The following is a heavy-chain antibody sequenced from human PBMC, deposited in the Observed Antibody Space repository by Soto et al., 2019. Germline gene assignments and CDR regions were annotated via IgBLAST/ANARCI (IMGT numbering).Heavy chain of an antibody. D-gene: IGHD1-26*01. J-gene: IGHJ4*02. V-gene: IGHV3-21*01. Sequence: EVQLVESGGGLVKPGGSLRLSCAVSGFIFSRYSMNWVRQAPGKGLEWVSSIGTSGSYIHDTDSVKGRFTISRDNTKDSLYLQMNSLRAEDTAIYYCARGSAFIGLDYWGQGTPVTVSS. CDR2: IGTSGSYI. CDR3: ARGSAFIGLDY. CDR1: GFIFSRYS.